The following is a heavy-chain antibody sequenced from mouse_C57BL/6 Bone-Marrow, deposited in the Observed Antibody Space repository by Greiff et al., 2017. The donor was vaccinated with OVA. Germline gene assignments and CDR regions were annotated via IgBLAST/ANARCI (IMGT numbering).Heavy chain of an antibody. D-gene: IGHD2-3*01. CDR3: TTRWFYFDY. CDR2: IDPENGDT. Sequence: VQLKESGAELVRPGASVKLSCTASGFNIKDDYMHWVKQRPEQGLEWIGWIDPENGDTEYASKFQGKATITADTSSNTAYLQLSSLTSEDTAVYYCTTRWFYFDYWGQGTTLTVSS. CDR1: GFNIKDDY. J-gene: IGHJ2*01. V-gene: IGHV14-4*01.